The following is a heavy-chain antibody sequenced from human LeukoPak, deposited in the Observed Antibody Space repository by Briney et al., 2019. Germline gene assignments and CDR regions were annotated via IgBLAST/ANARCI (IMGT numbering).Heavy chain of an antibody. CDR2: ISPSATTI. J-gene: IGHJ4*02. CDR1: AFTFSGYS. V-gene: IGHV3-48*01. CDR3: AKSCNSGNCYYNY. D-gene: IGHD2/OR15-2a*01. Sequence: GGSLRLSCAASAFTFSGYSMNWVRQAPGKGLEWVSYISPSATTIYYADSVKGRFTISRDNSENTLSLQMNSLRADDTAIYYCAKSCNSGNCYYNYWGQGTLVTVSS.